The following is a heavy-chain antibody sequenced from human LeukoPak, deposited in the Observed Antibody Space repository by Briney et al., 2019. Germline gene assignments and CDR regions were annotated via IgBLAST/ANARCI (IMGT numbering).Heavy chain of an antibody. CDR1: GFTFSNAW. J-gene: IGHJ4*02. CDR2: VKSKTDGGTT. D-gene: IGHD1-1*01. V-gene: IGHV3-15*01. CDR3: TSQLGMGNSR. Sequence: PGGSLRLSCAASGFTFSNAWMSWVRQATGKGLEWVGRVKSKTDGGTTDYAEPVKGRFTISRDDSKTTLYLQMNSLKTEDTAVYYCTSQLGMGNSRWGQGTLVTVSS.